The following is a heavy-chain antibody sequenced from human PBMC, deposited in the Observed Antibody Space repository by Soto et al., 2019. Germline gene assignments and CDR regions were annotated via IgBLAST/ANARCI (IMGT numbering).Heavy chain of an antibody. D-gene: IGHD3-22*01. V-gene: IGHV4-34*10. Sequence: PSETLSLTCAVYGGSFSGYYWTWIRLPPGKGLEWIGDINHSGSTNYNPSLKSRVTMSLDTSKKQFSLKLRSVTAADTAVYFCARLGGYYQAFDQWGQGALVTVSS. J-gene: IGHJ4*01. CDR1: GGSFSGYY. CDR3: ARLGGYYQAFDQ. CDR2: INHSGST.